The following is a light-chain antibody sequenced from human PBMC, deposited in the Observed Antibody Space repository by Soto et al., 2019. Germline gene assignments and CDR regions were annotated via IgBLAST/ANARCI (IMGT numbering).Light chain of an antibody. CDR3: HQYSSSTKT. CDR2: GAS. V-gene: IGKV3-20*01. Sequence: EIVLTQSPGTLSVSPGERATLSCRASQSVSSTYLAWYQQRPGQAPRLLIYGASSRATGIPDRFSGSGSGTDFTLTISRLEPEDFAVYYCHQYSSSTKTFGQGTKVDIK. J-gene: IGKJ1*01. CDR1: QSVSSTY.